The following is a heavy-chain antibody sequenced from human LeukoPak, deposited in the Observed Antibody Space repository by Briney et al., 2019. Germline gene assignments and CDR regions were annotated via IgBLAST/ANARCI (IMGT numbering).Heavy chain of an antibody. CDR3: ARHCSSTSCSIQGMDV. D-gene: IGHD2-2*01. V-gene: IGHV1-8*01. Sequence: VKVSCKASGYTFTSYDINWVRQATGQGLEWMGWMSPNSGNTGYAQKFQGRVTMTRNTSISTAYMELSSLRSEDTAVYHCARHCSSTSCSIQGMDVWGQGTTVTVSS. J-gene: IGHJ6*02. CDR1: GYTFTSYD. CDR2: MSPNSGNT.